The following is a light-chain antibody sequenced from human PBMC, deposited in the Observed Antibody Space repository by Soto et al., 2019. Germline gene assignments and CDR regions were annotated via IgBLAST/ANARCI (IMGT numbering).Light chain of an antibody. CDR3: QHYNSYSEA. CDR2: KAS. J-gene: IGKJ1*01. V-gene: IGKV1-5*03. CDR1: QSISSW. Sequence: DIQITQSPSTLSASVGDRVTIICRASQSISSWLAWYQQKGGKAPKLLIYKASTLKSGVPSRFSGSGSGTEFTLTISSLQPDDFATYYCQHYNSYSEAFGQGTKVDIK.